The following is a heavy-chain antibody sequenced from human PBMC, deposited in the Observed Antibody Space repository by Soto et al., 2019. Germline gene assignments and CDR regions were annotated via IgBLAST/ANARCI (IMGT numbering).Heavy chain of an antibody. J-gene: IGHJ4*02. V-gene: IGHV3-23*01. CDR3: AKDSGAEVVTYFDF. CDR2: ISDSGGSP. CDR1: GFTFSTYA. Sequence: EVQLLESGGGLVQPGGSLRLSCAVSGFTFSTYAMSWVRQAPGKGLEWVSVISDSGGSPYYADSVKGRFTISRDNSKNTLYLQLHSLRAEDTAVYYCAKDSGAEVVTYFDFWGQGTLVTVSS. D-gene: IGHD3-22*01.